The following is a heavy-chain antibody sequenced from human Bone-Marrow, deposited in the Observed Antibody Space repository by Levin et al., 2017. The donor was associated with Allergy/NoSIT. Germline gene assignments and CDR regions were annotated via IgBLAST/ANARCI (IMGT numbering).Heavy chain of an antibody. D-gene: IGHD3-3*01. CDR3: AKHAGVGAPGPMIDG. CDR2: IYYSGST. J-gene: IGHJ6*02. V-gene: IGHV4-39*01. Sequence: ASETLSLTCSVSGGSISTANFYWTWVRQPPGMGLEWIGNIYYSGSTTCSPSLRSRVTMSVDTSNNQFSLRLSSVTAADTAVYYCAKHAGVGAPGPMIDGWGQGTTVTVSS. CDR1: GGSISTANFY.